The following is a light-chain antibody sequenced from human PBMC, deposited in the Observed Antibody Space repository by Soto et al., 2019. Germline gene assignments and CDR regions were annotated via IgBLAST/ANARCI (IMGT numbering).Light chain of an antibody. Sequence: QSALTQPPSASGSPGQSVTISCTGTSSDVGGYNYVSWYQQHPGKAPKLMIYEVSKRPSGVPDRFSGSKSGNTASLTVSGLQAEDEADYYCSSSAGSNNNVFVTGTKLTVL. CDR3: SSSAGSNNNV. V-gene: IGLV2-8*01. CDR1: SSDVGGYNY. CDR2: EVS. J-gene: IGLJ1*01.